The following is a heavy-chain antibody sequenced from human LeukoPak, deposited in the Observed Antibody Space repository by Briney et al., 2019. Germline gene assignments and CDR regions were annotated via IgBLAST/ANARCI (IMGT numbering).Heavy chain of an antibody. CDR2: IIPIFGTA. CDR1: GGTFSSYA. Sequence: SVKVSCKASGGTFSSYAISWVRQAPGQGLEWMGGIIPIFGTANYAQKFQGRVTITTDESTSTAYMELSSLRSEDTAVYYCARGEDIAVAGTNYCYYYYMDVWGKGTTVTVSS. V-gene: IGHV1-69*05. J-gene: IGHJ6*03. D-gene: IGHD6-19*01. CDR3: ARGEDIAVAGTNYCYYYYMDV.